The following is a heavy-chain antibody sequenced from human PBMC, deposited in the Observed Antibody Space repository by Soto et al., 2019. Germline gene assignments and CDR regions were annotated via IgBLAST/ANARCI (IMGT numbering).Heavy chain of an antibody. CDR3: VRHHIVATPRGRFDP. V-gene: IGHV5-51*01. CDR1: GYSITSDW. J-gene: IGHJ5*02. Sequence: GASLTISCKASGYSITSDWIGWVRQMPGKGLEWMGIIYPRDSDTRYSPSFEGQVTISADKTTNTAYLQWNSLKASDTAIYYCVRHHIVATPRGRFDPWGQGTLVTVSS. CDR2: IYPRDSDT. D-gene: IGHD5-12*01.